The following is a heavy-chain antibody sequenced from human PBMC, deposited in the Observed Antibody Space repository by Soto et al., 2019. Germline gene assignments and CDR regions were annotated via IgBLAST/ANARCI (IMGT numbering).Heavy chain of an antibody. J-gene: IGHJ4*02. D-gene: IGHD3-3*01. CDR2: IDTSGTKI. V-gene: IGHV3-11*01. CDR3: ASHYDMWSGYLSPVDY. CDR1: GYTFSAYY. Sequence: QVQLVESGGDLVKPGGSLRLSCAASGYTFSAYYMSWIRQAPGKGLEWISYIDTSGTKIYYADSVKCRFTLTRDNAKNSLYLEMNSLRAEDTAVYYCASHYDMWSGYLSPVDYWGQGTLVTVSS.